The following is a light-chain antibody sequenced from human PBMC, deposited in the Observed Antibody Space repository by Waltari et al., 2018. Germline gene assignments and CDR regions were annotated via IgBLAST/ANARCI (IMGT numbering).Light chain of an antibody. Sequence: DIVMTQSPDSLAVSLGERAAINCKSSQSVLNSAKNENYLTWYQKKPGQPPKLLIYWASPREAGVPDRFSGSGSGTDFTLTISSLQAEDVAVYYCQQYYSPPLTFGGGTKVEIK. V-gene: IGKV4-1*01. CDR2: WAS. J-gene: IGKJ4*01. CDR1: QSVLNSAKNENY. CDR3: QQYYSPPLT.